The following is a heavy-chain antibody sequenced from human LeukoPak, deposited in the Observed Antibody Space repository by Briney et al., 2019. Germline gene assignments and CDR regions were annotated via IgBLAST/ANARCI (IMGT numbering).Heavy chain of an antibody. CDR2: MNTTSGYT. Sequence: EASVKVSCKAAGYTFTSHDINWVRQAAGQGLEWMGWMNTTSGYTGYAQKFQGGITLTRDTSISTAYMELSSLRSDDTAVYYCARMRGYSLGYWYLDVWGRGTLVSVSS. CDR1: GYTFTSHD. V-gene: IGHV1-8*01. D-gene: IGHD5-18*01. CDR3: ARMRGYSLGYWYLDV. J-gene: IGHJ2*01.